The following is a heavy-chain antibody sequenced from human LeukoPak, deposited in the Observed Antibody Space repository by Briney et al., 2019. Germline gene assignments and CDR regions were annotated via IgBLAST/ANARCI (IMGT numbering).Heavy chain of an antibody. J-gene: IGHJ3*02. Sequence: GGSLRLSCASSGFSFSRYEMHWVRQGTGKRLEWVSAIGTSGDTFNAGSVKGRFTISRENAKDSLYLQMNSLSAGDTAVYYCVREGRGRSGTNAYDIWGQGTVVSVST. V-gene: IGHV3-13*01. CDR3: VREGRGRSGTNAYDI. CDR2: IGTSGDT. D-gene: IGHD6-19*01. CDR1: GFSFSRYE.